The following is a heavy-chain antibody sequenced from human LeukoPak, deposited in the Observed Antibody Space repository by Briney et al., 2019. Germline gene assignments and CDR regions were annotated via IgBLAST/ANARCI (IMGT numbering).Heavy chain of an antibody. CDR3: ATDTRREWELLVRAFDI. CDR2: FDPEDGET. Sequence: ASVKVFCKVSGNTLTELSMHWVRQAPGKGLEWMGGFDPEDGETIYAQKFQGRVTMTEDTSTDTAYMELSSLRSEDTAVYYCATDTRREWELLVRAFDIWGQGTMVTVSS. CDR1: GNTLTELS. V-gene: IGHV1-24*01. J-gene: IGHJ3*02. D-gene: IGHD1-26*01.